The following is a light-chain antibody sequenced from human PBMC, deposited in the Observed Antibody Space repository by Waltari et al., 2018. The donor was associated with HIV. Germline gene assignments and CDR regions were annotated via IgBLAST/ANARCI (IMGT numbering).Light chain of an antibody. V-gene: IGLV1-44*01. CDR3: AAWDDSLNGHV. Sequence: QSVLTQPPSASGTPGQRVTLSSSGSSSNIGRNTVNWYQQLPGTAPKLLIYSNNQRPSGVPDRFSGSKSGTSASLAISGLQSEDEADYYCAAWDDSLNGHVFGGGTKLTVL. CDR2: SNN. CDR1: SSNIGRNT. J-gene: IGLJ2*01.